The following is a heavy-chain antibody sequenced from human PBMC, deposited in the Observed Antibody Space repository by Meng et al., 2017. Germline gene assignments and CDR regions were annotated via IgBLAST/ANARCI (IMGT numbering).Heavy chain of an antibody. CDR1: GYTFTSYG. CDR3: ARALEWLVPNYYFDY. D-gene: IGHD6-19*01. CDR2: ISAYNGNT. J-gene: IGHJ4*02. Sequence: ASVKVSCKASGYTFTSYGISWLRQAPGQGLEWMGWISAYNGNTNYAQKLQGRVTMTTDTSTSTAYMELRSLRSDDTAVYYCARALEWLVPNYYFDYWGQGTLVTVSS. V-gene: IGHV1-18*01.